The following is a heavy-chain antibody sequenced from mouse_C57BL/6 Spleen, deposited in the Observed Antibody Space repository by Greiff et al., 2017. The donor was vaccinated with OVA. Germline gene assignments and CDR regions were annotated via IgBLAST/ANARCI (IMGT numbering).Heavy chain of an antibody. CDR2: IYPGSGST. D-gene: IGHD2-3*01. Sequence: VQLQQPGAELVKPGASVKMSCKASGYTFTSYWITWVKQRPGQGLEWIGDIYPGSGSTNYNEKFKSKATLTVDTSSSTAYMQLSSLTSEDSAVYYCASYDGYYWYFDGWGTGTTVTVSS. J-gene: IGHJ1*03. CDR3: ASYDGYYWYFDG. CDR1: GYTFTSYW. V-gene: IGHV1-55*01.